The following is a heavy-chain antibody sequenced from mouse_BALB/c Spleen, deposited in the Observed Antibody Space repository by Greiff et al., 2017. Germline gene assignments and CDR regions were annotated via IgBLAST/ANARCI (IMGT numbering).Heavy chain of an antibody. Sequence: DVKLVESGGGLVKPGGSLKLSCAASGFTFSSYAMSWVRQSPEKRLEWVAEISSGGSYTYYPDTVTGRFTISRDNAKNTLYLEMSSLRSEDTAMYYCARVMIGGYAMDYWGQGTSVTVSS. V-gene: IGHV5-9-4*01. J-gene: IGHJ4*01. D-gene: IGHD2-4*01. CDR2: ISSGGSYT. CDR3: ARVMIGGYAMDY. CDR1: GFTFSSYA.